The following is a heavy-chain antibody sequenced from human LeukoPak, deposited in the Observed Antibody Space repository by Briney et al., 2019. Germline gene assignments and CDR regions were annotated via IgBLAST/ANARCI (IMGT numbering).Heavy chain of an antibody. CDR2: IYTSGST. CDR1: GGSISSGSYY. V-gene: IGHV4-61*02. D-gene: IGHD6-13*01. J-gene: IGHJ4*02. Sequence: SETLSLTCTVSGGSISSGSYYWSWIRQPAGKGLEWIGRIYTSGSTNYNPSLESRVTISVDTSKNQFSLKLSSVTAADTAVYYCARNVAAAGRTAYFDYWGQGTLVTVSS. CDR3: ARNVAAAGRTAYFDY.